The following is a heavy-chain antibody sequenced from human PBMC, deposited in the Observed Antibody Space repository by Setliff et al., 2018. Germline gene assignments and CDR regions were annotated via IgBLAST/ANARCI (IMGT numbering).Heavy chain of an antibody. J-gene: IGHJ3*01. D-gene: IGHD2-2*01. Sequence: PGASLTLSCKGSGYRFTSYWVGWVRQMPGKGLEWMGIIYPGDSDTRYSPSFQGQVTISADKSISTAYLQWSSLKASDTAMYYCARRGAVVPADAFDLWGQGTMVTVSS. CDR2: IYPGDSDT. CDR1: GYRFTSYW. V-gene: IGHV5-51*01. CDR3: ARRGAVVPADAFDL.